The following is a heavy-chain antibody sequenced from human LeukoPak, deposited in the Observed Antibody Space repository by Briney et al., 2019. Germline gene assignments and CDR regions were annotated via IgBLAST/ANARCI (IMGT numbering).Heavy chain of an antibody. CDR3: TRLGMVHATNDYVDY. D-gene: IGHD1-1*01. CDR2: ISSSGGTT. CDR1: GFTFSSYA. V-gene: IGHV3-23*01. Sequence: GGSLRLSCATSGFTFSSYAMTWVRQAPGKGLECVSLISSSGGTTYYADSVKGRFTISRDNSKNTVYLQVNSLKTEDTAVYYCTRLGMVHATNDYVDYWGQGTLVTVSS. J-gene: IGHJ4*02.